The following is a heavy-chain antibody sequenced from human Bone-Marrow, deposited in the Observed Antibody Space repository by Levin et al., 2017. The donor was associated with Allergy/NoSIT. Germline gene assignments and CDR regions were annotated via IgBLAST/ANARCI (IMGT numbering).Heavy chain of an antibody. V-gene: IGHV3-23*01. Sequence: GASVKVSCAASGFTFSSYAMSWVRQAPGKGLEWVSAISGSGGSTYYADSVKGRFTISRDNSKNTLYLQMNSLRAEDTAVYYCAKQQTGLPIDYWGQGTLVTVSS. CDR2: ISGSGGST. D-gene: IGHD6-13*01. CDR3: AKQQTGLPIDY. CDR1: GFTFSSYA. J-gene: IGHJ4*02.